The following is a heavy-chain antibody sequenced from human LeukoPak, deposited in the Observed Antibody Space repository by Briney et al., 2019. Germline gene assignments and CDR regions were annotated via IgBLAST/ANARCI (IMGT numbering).Heavy chain of an antibody. D-gene: IGHD6-6*01. V-gene: IGHV3-23*01. Sequence: GGSLRLSCAASGFTFSSYAMSWVRQAPGKGLEWGTAISGSGGNTYYADSVKGRFTISRDNSKNTLYLQMNSLRAEDTAVYYCAKDLYTGSWYYGMDVWGQGTTVTVSS. CDR3: AKDLYTGSWYYGMDV. CDR2: ISGSGGNT. J-gene: IGHJ6*02. CDR1: GFTFSSYA.